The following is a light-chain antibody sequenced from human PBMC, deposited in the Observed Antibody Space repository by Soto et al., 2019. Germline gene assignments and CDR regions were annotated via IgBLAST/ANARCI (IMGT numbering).Light chain of an antibody. CDR1: SSDVGGYNY. CDR3: GSYTTSSYV. J-gene: IGLJ1*01. CDR2: EVT. V-gene: IGLV2-14*01. Sequence: ALTQPASVSGSPGQSITISCTGTSSDVGGYNYVSWYQQHPGKAPKLMIYEVTHRPSGVSNRFSGSKSGNTDSLTISGLQAEDEADYYCGSYTTSSYVFGTGTKVTVL.